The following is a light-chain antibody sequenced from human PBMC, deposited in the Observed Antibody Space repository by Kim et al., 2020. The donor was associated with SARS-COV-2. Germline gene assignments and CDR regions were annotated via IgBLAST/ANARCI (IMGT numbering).Light chain of an antibody. CDR1: NIGSKN. V-gene: IGLV3-9*01. CDR3: QVWDSSTGV. J-gene: IGLJ3*02. Sequence: SYELTQPLSVSVALGPTARLTCGGNNIGSKNVHWYQQKPGQAPVLVIYRDSNRPSGIPERFSGSNSGNTATLTISRAQAGDEADYYGQVWDSSTGVFGGGTQLTVL. CDR2: RDS.